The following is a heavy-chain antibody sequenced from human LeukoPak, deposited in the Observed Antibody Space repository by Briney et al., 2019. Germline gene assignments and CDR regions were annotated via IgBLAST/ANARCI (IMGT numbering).Heavy chain of an antibody. CDR1: GGSISSYY. CDR3: ARGWQWLVSV. CDR2: IYTSGST. Sequence: SETLSLTCTDSGGSISSYYWSWIRQPPGKGLEWIGYIYTSGSTNYNPSLKSRVTISVDTSKNQFSLKLSSVTAADTAVYYCARGWQWLVSVWGQGTLVTVSS. V-gene: IGHV4-4*09. D-gene: IGHD6-19*01. J-gene: IGHJ4*02.